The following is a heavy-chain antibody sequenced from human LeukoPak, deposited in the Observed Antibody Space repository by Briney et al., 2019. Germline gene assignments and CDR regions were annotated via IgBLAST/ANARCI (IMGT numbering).Heavy chain of an antibody. CDR2: ISGSGGST. J-gene: IGHJ6*02. D-gene: IGHD3-10*01. CDR3: AKIGDYYYYYGMDV. CDR1: GFPFSSYA. Sequence: RGGSLRLSCAASGFPFSSYAMSWVRQAPGKGLEWVSAISGSGGSTYYADSVKGRFTFSRDNSKNTLYLQMNSLRAEDTAVYYCAKIGDYYYYYGMDVWGQGTTVTVSS. V-gene: IGHV3-23*01.